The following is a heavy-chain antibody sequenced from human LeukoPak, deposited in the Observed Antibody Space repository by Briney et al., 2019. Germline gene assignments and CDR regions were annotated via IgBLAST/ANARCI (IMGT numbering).Heavy chain of an antibody. Sequence: PGGSLRLSCAASGFTFSRYDMRWVRQAPGKGLEWVAVISYDGSNKDYADSVKGRFAISRDNSRNTLFVQMNSLRAEDTAVYFCVLGHYGGLFDNWGQGTLVTVSS. CDR2: ISYDGSNK. D-gene: IGHD4-23*01. V-gene: IGHV3-30*09. CDR1: GFTFSRYD. J-gene: IGHJ4*02. CDR3: VLGHYGGLFDN.